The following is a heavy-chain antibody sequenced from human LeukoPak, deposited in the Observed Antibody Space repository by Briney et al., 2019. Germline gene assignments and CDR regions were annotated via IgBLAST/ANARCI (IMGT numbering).Heavy chain of an antibody. CDR3: ARYCSSTSCNDAFDM. D-gene: IGHD2-2*01. Sequence: GGSLRVSCEASAFTFRNYWMSWVRQAPGKGLEGVANIKHDGSEKYYVDSVKGRFTISRDNAKNSLYLQMNNLRAEDTAVYYCARYCSSTSCNDAFDMWGQGTMVTVSS. J-gene: IGHJ3*02. CDR2: IKHDGSEK. CDR1: AFTFRNYW. V-gene: IGHV3-7*01.